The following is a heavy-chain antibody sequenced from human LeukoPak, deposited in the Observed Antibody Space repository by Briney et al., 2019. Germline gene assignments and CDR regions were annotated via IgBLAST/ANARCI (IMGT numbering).Heavy chain of an antibody. CDR1: GGSIRSYY. J-gene: IGHJ6*02. D-gene: IGHD6-13*01. V-gene: IGHV4-59*06. CDR3: ATDHVIAAAGTYYYYGMDV. Sequence: ASETLSLTCTISGGSIRSYYWSWIRQPPGKGLEWIGYIYYSGSTYYNPSLKSRATISVDTSKNQFSLKLSSVTAADTAVYYCATDHVIAAAGTYYYYGMDVWGQGTMVTVSS. CDR2: IYYSGST.